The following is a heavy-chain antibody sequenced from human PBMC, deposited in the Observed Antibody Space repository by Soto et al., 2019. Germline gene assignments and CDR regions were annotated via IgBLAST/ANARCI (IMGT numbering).Heavy chain of an antibody. CDR1: GGSISSGGYS. Sequence: SETLSLTCAVSGGSISSGGYSWSWIRQPPGKGLEWIGYIYHSGSTYYNPSLKSRVTISVDRSKNQFSLKLSSVTAADTSVYYCARGVATDSGSYYNVWGQGTLVTVSS. D-gene: IGHD3-10*01. V-gene: IGHV4-30-2*01. J-gene: IGHJ4*02. CDR2: IYHSGST. CDR3: ARGVATDSGSYYNV.